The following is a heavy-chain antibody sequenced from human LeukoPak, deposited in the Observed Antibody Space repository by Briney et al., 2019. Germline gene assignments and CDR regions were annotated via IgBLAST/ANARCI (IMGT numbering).Heavy chain of an antibody. V-gene: IGHV4-34*01. D-gene: IGHD3-3*01. J-gene: IGHJ4*02. CDR2: INHSGST. CDR3: ARGTRYYDFWSGYHSRPYYFDY. Sequence: PSETLSLTCAVYGGSFSGYYWSWIRQPPGKGLEWIGEINHSGSTNYNSSLKSRVTISVDTSKNQFSLKLSSVTAADTAVYYCARGTRYYDFWSGYHSRPYYFDYWGQGTLVTVSS. CDR1: GGSFSGYY.